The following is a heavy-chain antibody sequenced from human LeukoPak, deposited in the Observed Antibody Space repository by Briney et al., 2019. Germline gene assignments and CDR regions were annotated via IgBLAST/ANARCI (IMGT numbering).Heavy chain of an antibody. Sequence: PGGSLRLSCAASGFTFSTYGTHWVRQAPGKGLEWVGFIRYDATKTYYTDSVKGRFTISRDSSKNTLYLQMNSLRAEDTAVYYCAIHGDILTRRLDYWGQGTLVTVSS. V-gene: IGHV3-30*02. D-gene: IGHD3-9*01. CDR2: IRYDATKT. CDR1: GFTFSTYG. J-gene: IGHJ4*02. CDR3: AIHGDILTRRLDY.